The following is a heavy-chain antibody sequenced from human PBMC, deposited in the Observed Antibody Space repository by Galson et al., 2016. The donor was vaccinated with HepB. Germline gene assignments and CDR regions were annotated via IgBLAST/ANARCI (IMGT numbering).Heavy chain of an antibody. CDR1: GLTFSRCD. D-gene: IGHD2-15*01. CDR3: ARGKFDCSGGTCHYYGMDV. CDR2: IGTAGDT. Sequence: SLRLSCAASGLTFSRCDMHWVRQATGKGLEWVSAIGTAGDTYYPGSVRGRFTISRENSKNSLYLQMNSLQAGDTAVYYCARGKFDCSGGTCHYYGMDVWGKGTTVTVSS. V-gene: IGHV3-13*01. J-gene: IGHJ6*04.